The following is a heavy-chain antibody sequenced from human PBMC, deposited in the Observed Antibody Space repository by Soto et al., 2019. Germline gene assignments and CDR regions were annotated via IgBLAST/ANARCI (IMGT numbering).Heavy chain of an antibody. J-gene: IGHJ5*02. CDR3: LASGSYANWFDP. CDR2: INPSGGST. D-gene: IGHD1-26*01. CDR1: GYTFTSYY. V-gene: IGHV1-46*01. Sequence: GASVKVSCKASGYTFTSYYMHWVRQAPGQGLEWMGIINPSGGSTSYAQKFQGRVTMTRDTSTSTVYMELSSLRSEDTAVYYCLASGSYANWFDPWGQGTLVTVSS.